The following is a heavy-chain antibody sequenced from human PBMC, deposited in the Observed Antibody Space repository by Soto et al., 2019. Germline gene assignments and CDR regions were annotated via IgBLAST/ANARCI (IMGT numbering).Heavy chain of an antibody. CDR3: VQRSSFGEFFY. V-gene: IGHV2-5*02. D-gene: IGHD3-10*01. J-gene: IGHJ4*02. CDR1: GFSLTTSGVG. CDR2: IYWDDNK. Sequence: QITLKESGPTLVKPTQTLTLTCTFSGFSLTTSGVGVPWIRQPPGKTLEWLALIYWDDNKRYSPSLTNRLTITKDTAKNQVVLTMTNMDPVDTATLYCVQRSSFGEFFYWGLGSLVTVSS.